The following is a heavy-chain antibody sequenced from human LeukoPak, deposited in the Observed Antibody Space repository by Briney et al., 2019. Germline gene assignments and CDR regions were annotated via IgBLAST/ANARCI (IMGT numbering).Heavy chain of an antibody. V-gene: IGHV3-7*01. CDR3: ATYSSLNRREFQY. CDR2: IKTDGSEK. Sequence: GGSLRLSCVASGFTFSSFWMSWVRQAPWKGLQWVANIKTDGSEKYYVDSVKGRFTISRDNAKNSLYLQMNSLRAEDTAVYYCATYSSLNRREFQYWGQGTLLTVSS. D-gene: IGHD3-22*01. J-gene: IGHJ1*01. CDR1: GFTFSSFW.